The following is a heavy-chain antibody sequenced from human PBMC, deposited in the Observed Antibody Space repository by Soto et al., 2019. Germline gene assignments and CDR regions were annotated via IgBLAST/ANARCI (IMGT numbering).Heavy chain of an antibody. J-gene: IGHJ4*02. CDR3: SISRNVWYVIDF. Sequence: GGSLRLSCAASGFTFRSSGMSWVRQAPGKGLEWVSTLRGNSESVNYADAVKGRFTTSRDSSTNTVYLEMNSLRVEDTAVYYCSISRNVWYVIDFWGQGTLVTVSS. D-gene: IGHD6-13*01. V-gene: IGHV3-23*01. CDR1: GFTFRSSG. CDR2: LRGNSESV.